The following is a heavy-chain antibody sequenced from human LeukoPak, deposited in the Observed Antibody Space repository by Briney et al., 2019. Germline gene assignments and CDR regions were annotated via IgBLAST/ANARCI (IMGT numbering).Heavy chain of an antibody. V-gene: IGHV4-4*02. CDR2: IHRDGRT. CDR3: GKTDIYFNPIDY. Sequence: SETLSLTCAVSGVSISSSEWWIWVRQPPGQGLEWIGEIHRDGRTRYNPSLQTRVTMSIDYSKNQISLEVTSVTAADTAIYYCGKTDIYFNPIDYWGPGSLVTVSS. D-gene: IGHD3-9*01. J-gene: IGHJ4*02. CDR1: GVSISSSEW.